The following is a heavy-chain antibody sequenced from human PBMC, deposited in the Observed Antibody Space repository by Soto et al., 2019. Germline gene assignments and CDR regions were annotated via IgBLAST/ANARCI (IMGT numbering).Heavy chain of an antibody. V-gene: IGHV2-5*02. CDR3: AHGYSYAHYFVS. CDR2: IYWDDDK. J-gene: IGHJ4*02. D-gene: IGHD5-18*01. CDR1: GFSLSTNAVG. Sequence: QITLKESGPTLVTPTQTLTLTCTFSGFSLSTNAVGVGWIRQPPGKALEWLALIYWDDDKRYSPSLKSRLTITKDTYKKQVVLTMTNMDPLDTATYYSAHGYSYAHYFVSWGQGTLVSVSS.